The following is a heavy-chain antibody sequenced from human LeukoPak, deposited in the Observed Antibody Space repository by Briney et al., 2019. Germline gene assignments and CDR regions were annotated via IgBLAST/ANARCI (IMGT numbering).Heavy chain of an antibody. CDR3: ARGSLGYCSGGSCYLAYYFDY. D-gene: IGHD2-15*01. J-gene: IGHJ4*02. CDR2: IYHSGST. CDR1: GGSISSGGYS. V-gene: IGHV4-30-2*01. Sequence: SETLSLTCAVSGGSISSGGYSWSWIRQPPGKGLEWIGYIYHSGSTYYNPSLKSRVTISVYRSKNQFSLKLSSVTAADTAVYYCARGSLGYCSGGSCYLAYYFDYWGQGTLVTVSS.